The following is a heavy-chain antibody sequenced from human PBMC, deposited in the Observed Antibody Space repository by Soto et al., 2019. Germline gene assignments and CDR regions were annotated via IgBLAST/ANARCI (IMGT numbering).Heavy chain of an antibody. J-gene: IGHJ4*02. CDR2: IYYSGST. D-gene: IGHD3-22*01. Sequence: PSETLSLTCTVSGGSISSGGYYWSWIRQHPGKGLEWIGYIYYSGSTYYNPSLKSRVTISVDTSKNQFSLKLSSVTAADTAVYYCARDLHDYYDSSGIDYWGQGTLVTVSS. V-gene: IGHV4-31*03. CDR3: ARDLHDYYDSSGIDY. CDR1: GGSISSGGYY.